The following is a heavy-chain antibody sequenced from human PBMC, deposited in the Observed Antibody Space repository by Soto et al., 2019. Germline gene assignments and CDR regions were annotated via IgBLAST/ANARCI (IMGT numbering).Heavy chain of an antibody. CDR3: KRLISPDAARPM. CDR1: GYIFTVYW. D-gene: IGHD2-15*01. Sequence: GHSLKISCKCSGYIFTVYWIAWVRQLPGQCPELMGIIYPGDSDTRYSPSFKGQGTISADTSTNPAYLKWRSMAVTDDAMYYCKRLISPDAARPMWGQGTVVRVSS. V-gene: IGHV5-51*01. J-gene: IGHJ4*02. CDR2: IYPGDSDT.